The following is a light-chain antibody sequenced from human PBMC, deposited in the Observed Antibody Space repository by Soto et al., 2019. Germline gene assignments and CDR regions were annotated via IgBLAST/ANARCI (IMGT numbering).Light chain of an antibody. CDR1: SSDVGGYNY. CDR2: EVN. J-gene: IGLJ2*01. V-gene: IGLV2-14*01. CDR3: SLYTRSSTPV. Sequence: QSVLTQPASVSGSPGQSITISCTGTSSDVGGYNYVSWYQQHPGKAPKLMIYEVNNRPSGVSNRFSGSKSGNTASLTISGLQAEDEADYYCSLYTRSSTPVFGGGTKLTVL.